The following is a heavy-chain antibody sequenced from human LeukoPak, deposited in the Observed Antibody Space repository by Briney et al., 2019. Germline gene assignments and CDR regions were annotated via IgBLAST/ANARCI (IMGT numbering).Heavy chain of an antibody. CDR1: GYTLTSYY. CDR2: INPNSGGT. Sequence: ASVKVSCKASGYTLTSYYMHWVRQAPGQGLEWMGRINPNSGGTNYAQKFQGRVTMTRDTSISTAYMELSRLRSDDTAVYYCARGYSGSYYPDYGMDVWGQGTTVTVSS. J-gene: IGHJ6*02. V-gene: IGHV1-2*06. CDR3: ARGYSGSYYPDYGMDV. D-gene: IGHD1-26*01.